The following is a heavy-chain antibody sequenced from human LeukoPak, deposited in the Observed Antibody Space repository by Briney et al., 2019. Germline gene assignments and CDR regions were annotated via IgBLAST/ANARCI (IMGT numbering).Heavy chain of an antibody. V-gene: IGHV3-9*01. Sequence: GGSLRLSCAASGFTFDGYAVHWVRQAPGKGLEWVSGISWNGGTIGYADSVKGRFTIARDNAKNSLYLQMDRLRAEDTALYYCAKDWSNHGSGSNYYFDYWGQGTLVTVSS. CDR2: ISWNGGTI. CDR1: GFTFDGYA. CDR3: AKDWSNHGSGSNYYFDY. J-gene: IGHJ4*02. D-gene: IGHD3-10*01.